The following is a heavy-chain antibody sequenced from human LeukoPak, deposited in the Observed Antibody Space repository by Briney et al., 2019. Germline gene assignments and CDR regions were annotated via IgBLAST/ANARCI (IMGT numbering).Heavy chain of an antibody. J-gene: IGHJ4*02. CDR2: ISGSGSDI. CDR1: GFTFSDQY. V-gene: IGHV3-11*01. Sequence: GGSLRLSCAVSGFTFSDQYMSWIRQAPGKGLEYLSYISGSGSDISYADSVKGRFTISRDNAKNSLYLQMNSLRAEDTAVYYCAKDPTAGWGYGGNRHYFDYWGQGTLVTVSS. CDR3: AKDPTAGWGYGGNRHYFDY. D-gene: IGHD4-23*01.